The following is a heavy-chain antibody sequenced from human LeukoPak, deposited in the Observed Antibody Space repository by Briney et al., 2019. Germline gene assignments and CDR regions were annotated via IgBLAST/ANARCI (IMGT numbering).Heavy chain of an antibody. V-gene: IGHV1-2*02. CDR1: GYTFTGYY. CDR2: INPNSGGT. CDR3: AREMATIESNGALDY. D-gene: IGHD5-24*01. Sequence: ASVKVSCKASGYTFTGYYMHWVRQAPGQGLEWMGWINPNSGGTNYAQKFQGRVTMTRDTSISTAYMEPSRLRSDDTAVYYCAREMATIESNGALDYWGQGTLVTVSS. J-gene: IGHJ4*02.